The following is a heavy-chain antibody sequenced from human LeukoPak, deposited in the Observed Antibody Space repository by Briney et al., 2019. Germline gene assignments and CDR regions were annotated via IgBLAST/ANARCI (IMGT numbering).Heavy chain of an antibody. CDR2: IYPGDSDT. D-gene: IGHD6-19*01. CDR3: ARRTSSGWYGSDI. V-gene: IGHV5-51*01. CDR1: GXSFTSYC. J-gene: IGHJ3*02. Sequence: GEALKISFKGSGXSFTSYCIGWVRQMPGKGLEWMGIIYPGDSDTRYSPSFQGQVTISADKSINTVYLQWRSLKASDTAMYYCARRTSSGWYGSDIWGQGTMVTVSS.